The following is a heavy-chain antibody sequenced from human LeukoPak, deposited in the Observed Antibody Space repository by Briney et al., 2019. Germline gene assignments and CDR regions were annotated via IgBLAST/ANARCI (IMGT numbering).Heavy chain of an antibody. CDR3: ASRSGWSHY. Sequence: NTSETLSLTCTVSGGSISSHYWGWIRQPPGKGLEWIGSIYYSGSTYYNPSLKSRVTISVDTSKNQFSLKLSSVTAADTAVYYCASRSGWSHYWGQGTLVTVSS. J-gene: IGHJ4*02. CDR2: IYYSGST. CDR1: GGSISSHY. D-gene: IGHD6-19*01. V-gene: IGHV4-39*01.